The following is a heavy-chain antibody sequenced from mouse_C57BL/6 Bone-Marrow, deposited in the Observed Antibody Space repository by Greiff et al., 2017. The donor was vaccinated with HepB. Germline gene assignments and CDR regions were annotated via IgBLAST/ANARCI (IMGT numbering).Heavy chain of an antibody. J-gene: IGHJ3*01. CDR2: ISSGGDYI. D-gene: IGHD2-4*01. CDR3: TRGPSTMTFAY. Sequence: EVKVVESGEGLVKPGGSLKLSCAASGFTFSSYAMSWVRQTPEKRLEWVAYISSGGDYIYYADTVKGRFTISRDNARNTLYLQMSSLKSEDTAMYYCTRGPSTMTFAYWGQGTLVTVPA. V-gene: IGHV5-9-1*02. CDR1: GFTFSSYA.